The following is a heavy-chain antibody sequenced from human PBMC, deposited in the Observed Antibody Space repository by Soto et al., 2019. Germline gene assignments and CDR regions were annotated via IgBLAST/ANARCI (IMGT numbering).Heavy chain of an antibody. V-gene: IGHV3-48*02. D-gene: IGHD2-15*01. J-gene: IGHJ3*02. CDR2: ISGSSTI. Sequence: GGSLRLSCAASGFTFSSYSMNWVRQAPGKGLEWVSYISGSSTIYYADSVKGRFTISRDNAKNSLYLQMNSLRDEDTAVYYCARGEIVVVVAATLGAFDIWGQGTMVTVSS. CDR1: GFTFSSYS. CDR3: ARGEIVVVVAATLGAFDI.